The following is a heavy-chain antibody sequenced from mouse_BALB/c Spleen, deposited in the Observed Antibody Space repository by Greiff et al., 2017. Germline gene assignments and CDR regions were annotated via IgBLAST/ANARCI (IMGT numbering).Heavy chain of an antibody. D-gene: IGHD6-5*01. CDR1: GYSITSDYA. CDR2: ISYSGST. V-gene: IGHV3-2*02. CDR3: ARAYNSWFAY. Sequence: EVKLVESGPGLVKPSQSLSLTCTVTGYSITSDYAWNWIRQFPGNKLEWMGYISYSGSTSYNPSLKSRISITRDTSKNQFFLQLNSVTTEDTATYYCARAYNSWFAYWGQGTLVTVSA. J-gene: IGHJ3*01.